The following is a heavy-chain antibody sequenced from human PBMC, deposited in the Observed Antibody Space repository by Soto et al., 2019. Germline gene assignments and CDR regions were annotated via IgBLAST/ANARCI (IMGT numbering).Heavy chain of an antibody. V-gene: IGHV4-34*01. CDR1: GKSLSGYY. D-gene: IGHD1-26*01. CDR2: INHSGNT. Sequence: QVQLQQWGAGLLKPSETLSLTCAVYGKSLSGYYWSWIRQPXGKAXXXIGEINHSGNTNYNPSLKSRVTISVDTSKNQLFLNLSSVTAADTAMYYCARHHVRGRTIAGAAEFWGQGTLVTVSS. CDR3: ARHHVRGRTIAGAAEF. J-gene: IGHJ4*02.